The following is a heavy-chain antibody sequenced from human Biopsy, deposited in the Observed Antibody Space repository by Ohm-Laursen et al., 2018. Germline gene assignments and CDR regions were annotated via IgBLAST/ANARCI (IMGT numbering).Heavy chain of an antibody. CDR2: INAKTGDT. CDR1: GYTFTGYH. Sequence: EASVKVSCKASGYTFTGYHVHWVRQAPGQGLEWMGWINAKTGDTNYAQKFQGRVTMTRDTSISTAYVDLSSLRSEDTAVYYCARGGGYNWNNGWFDPWGQGTLVTVSS. CDR3: ARGGGYNWNNGWFDP. D-gene: IGHD1/OR15-1a*01. V-gene: IGHV1-2*02. J-gene: IGHJ5*02.